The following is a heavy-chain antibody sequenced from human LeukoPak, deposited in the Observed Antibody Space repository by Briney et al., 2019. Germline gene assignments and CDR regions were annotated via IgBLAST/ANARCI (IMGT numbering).Heavy chain of an antibody. Sequence: GGSLRLSCAASGFTFSSSAMSWVRQAPGKGLEWVSAISNNGGYTYYADSVQGRFTISRDNSKSTLCLQMNSLRAEDTAVYYCARDHHYDSSHDYWGQGTLVTVSS. J-gene: IGHJ4*02. CDR1: GFTFSSSA. V-gene: IGHV3-23*01. D-gene: IGHD3-22*01. CDR2: ISNNGGYT. CDR3: ARDHHYDSSHDY.